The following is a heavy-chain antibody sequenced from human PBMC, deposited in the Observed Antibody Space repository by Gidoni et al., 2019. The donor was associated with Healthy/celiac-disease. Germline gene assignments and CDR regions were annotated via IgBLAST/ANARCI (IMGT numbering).Heavy chain of an antibody. V-gene: IGHV1-24*01. CDR2: FDPEDGET. Sequence: QVQLVQSGAEVKKPGASVKVSCKVSGYTLTELSMHWVRQAPGKGLEWMGGFDPEDGETIYAQKFQGRVTMTEDTSTDTAYMELSSLRSEDTAVYYCATVSGKKYSSGWYFLGRQYFQHWGQGTLVTVSS. CDR1: GYTLTELS. D-gene: IGHD6-19*01. J-gene: IGHJ1*01. CDR3: ATVSGKKYSSGWYFLGRQYFQH.